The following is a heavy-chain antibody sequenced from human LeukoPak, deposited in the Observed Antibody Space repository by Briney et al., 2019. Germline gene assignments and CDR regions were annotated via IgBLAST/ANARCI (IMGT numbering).Heavy chain of an antibody. Sequence: SETLSLTCTVSGGSISSSSYYWGWIRQPPGKGLEWIGSIYYSGSTYYNPSLKSRVTISVDTSENQFSLKLSSVTAADTAVYYCARVGYSSGGGFDPWGQGTLVTVSS. CDR1: GGSISSSSYY. CDR3: ARVGYSSGGGFDP. CDR2: IYYSGST. J-gene: IGHJ5*02. V-gene: IGHV4-39*01. D-gene: IGHD6-19*01.